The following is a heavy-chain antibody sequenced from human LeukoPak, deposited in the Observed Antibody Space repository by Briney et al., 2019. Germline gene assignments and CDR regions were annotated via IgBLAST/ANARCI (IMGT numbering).Heavy chain of an antibody. D-gene: IGHD6-19*01. CDR2: ISGSGGST. V-gene: IGHV3-23*01. Sequence: GGSLRLSCAASGFTFSHYNMNWVRQAPGTGLEWVSAISGSGGSTYYADSVKGRFTISRDNSKNTLYLQMNSLRAEDTAVYYCAKGVSSGWYYFDYWGQGTLVTVSS. J-gene: IGHJ4*02. CDR1: GFTFSHYN. CDR3: AKGVSSGWYYFDY.